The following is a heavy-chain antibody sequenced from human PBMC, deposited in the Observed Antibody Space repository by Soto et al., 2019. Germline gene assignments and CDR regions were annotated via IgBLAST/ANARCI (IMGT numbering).Heavy chain of an antibody. Sequence: GGSLTLSCAASGFSLSPYWMHWVRQVPGRGLEWVARLSSDGFGAAYADSVKGRFFISRDIARNTLSLQMNSLRADDTAFYYCARDLGGPDYWGRGTAVTVSS. J-gene: IGHJ4*02. CDR1: GFSLSPYW. D-gene: IGHD3-16*01. V-gene: IGHV3-74*03. CDR3: ARDLGGPDY. CDR2: LSSDGFGA.